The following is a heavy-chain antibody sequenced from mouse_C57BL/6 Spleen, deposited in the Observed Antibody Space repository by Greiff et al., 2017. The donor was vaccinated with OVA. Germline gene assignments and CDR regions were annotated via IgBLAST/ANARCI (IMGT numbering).Heavy chain of an antibody. V-gene: IGHV1-15*01. CDR3: TRGTTPWYFDV. CDR2: IDPETGGT. Sequence: VHLVESGAELVRPGASVTLSCKASGYTFTDYEMHWVKQTPVHGLEWIGAIDPETGGTAYNQKFKGKAILTADKSSSTAYMELRSLTSEDSAVYYCTRGTTPWYFDVWGTGTTVTVSS. J-gene: IGHJ1*03. CDR1: GYTFTDYE. D-gene: IGHD1-1*01.